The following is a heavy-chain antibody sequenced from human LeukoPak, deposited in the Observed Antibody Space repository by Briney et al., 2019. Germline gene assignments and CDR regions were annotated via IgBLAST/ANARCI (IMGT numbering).Heavy chain of an antibody. J-gene: IGHJ4*02. CDR1: GYTFTSYG. V-gene: IGHV1-18*01. Sequence: ASVKVSCKASGYTFTSYGISWVRQAPGQGLEWMGWISSYSANTIYAQKLQGRVTMTTDTSTSTAYMELRSLTSDDTAVYYCVREGDVLRYFDWPLDYWGQGTLVTVSS. CDR3: VREGDVLRYFDWPLDY. D-gene: IGHD3-9*01. CDR2: ISSYSANT.